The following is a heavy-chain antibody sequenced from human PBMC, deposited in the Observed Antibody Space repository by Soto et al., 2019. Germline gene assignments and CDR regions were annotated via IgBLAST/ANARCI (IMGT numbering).Heavy chain of an antibody. D-gene: IGHD3-9*01. CDR1: GGSISSSSYY. V-gene: IGHV4-39*07. CDR2: INHSGST. Sequence: SETLSLTCTVSGGSISSSSYYWSWIRQPPGKGLEWIGEINHSGSTNYNPSLKSRVTISVDTSKNQFSLKLSSVTAADTAVYYCARIALLTEYNWFDPWGQGTLVTVSS. J-gene: IGHJ5*02. CDR3: ARIALLTEYNWFDP.